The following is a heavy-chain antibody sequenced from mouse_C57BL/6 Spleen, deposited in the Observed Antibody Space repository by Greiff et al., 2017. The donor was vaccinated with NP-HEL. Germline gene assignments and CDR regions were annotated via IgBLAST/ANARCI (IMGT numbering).Heavy chain of an antibody. Sequence: QVQLQQSGAELVKPGASVKLSCKASGYTFTSYWMQWVKQRPGQGLEWIGEIDPSDCYTNYNQKFKGKATLTVDTSSSTAYMQLSSLTSEDSAVYYCVTWGYGSSYGAPAWFAYWGQGTLVTVSA. D-gene: IGHD1-1*01. V-gene: IGHV1-50*01. CDR3: VTWGYGSSYGAPAWFAY. CDR2: IDPSDCYT. J-gene: IGHJ3*01. CDR1: GYTFTSYW.